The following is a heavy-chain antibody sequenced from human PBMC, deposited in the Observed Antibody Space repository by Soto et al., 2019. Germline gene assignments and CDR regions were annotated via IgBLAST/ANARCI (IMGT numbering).Heavy chain of an antibody. CDR1: GGSISSYY. CDR2: IYYSGST. V-gene: IGHV4-59*08. Sequence: SETLSLTCTVSGGSISSYYWSWIRQPPGKGLEWIGYIYYSGSTNYNPSLKSRVTISVDTSKNQFSLKLSSVTAADTAVYYCAGSYSSSWYFYNYYYGMDVWGQGTTVTVSS. J-gene: IGHJ6*02. D-gene: IGHD6-13*01. CDR3: AGSYSSSWYFYNYYYGMDV.